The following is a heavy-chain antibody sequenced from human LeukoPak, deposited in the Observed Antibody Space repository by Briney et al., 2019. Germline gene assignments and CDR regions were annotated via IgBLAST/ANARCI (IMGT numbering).Heavy chain of an antibody. CDR1: GGSFSGYY. J-gene: IGHJ3*02. V-gene: IGHV4-34*01. CDR2: INHSGST. D-gene: IGHD3-22*01. Sequence: SETLSLTCAVYGGSFSGYYWSWIRQPPGKGLEWIGEINHSGSTNYNPSLKSRVTISVDTSKNQFSLKLSSVTAADMAVYYCARGGLLYDSSGHPLDFDIWGQGTMVTVSS. CDR3: ARGGLLYDSSGHPLDFDI.